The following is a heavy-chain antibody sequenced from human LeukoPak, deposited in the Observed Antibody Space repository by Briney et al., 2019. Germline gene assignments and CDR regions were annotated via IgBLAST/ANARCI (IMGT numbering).Heavy chain of an antibody. CDR1: GGSFSGYY. CDR2: INHSGST. D-gene: IGHD3-3*01. J-gene: IGHJ6*03. CDR3: ARRSSYYDFWSGYYRGYYMDV. Sequence: SETLSLTCAVYGGSFSGYYWSWIRQPPGKGLEWIGEINHSGSTNYNPSLKSRVTISVDTSKNQFSLKLSSVTAADTAVYYCARRSSYYDFWSGYYRGYYMDVWGKGTTVTVSS. V-gene: IGHV4-34*01.